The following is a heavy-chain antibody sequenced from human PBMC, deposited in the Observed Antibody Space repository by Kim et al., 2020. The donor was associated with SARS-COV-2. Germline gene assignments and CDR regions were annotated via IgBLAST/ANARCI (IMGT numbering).Heavy chain of an antibody. V-gene: IGHV3-23*01. CDR3: AKGTMFGY. CDR2: ISGSGGT. J-gene: IGHJ4*02. CDR1: GFTFSSSA. Sequence: GGSLRLSCAASGFTFSSSAMNWVRQVPGKGLEWVSSISGSGGTFYADSVEGRFTISRDNSKDTVYLRMNSLRDEDTAVYFCAKGTMFGYWGQGTLVTVSS. D-gene: IGHD3-10*02.